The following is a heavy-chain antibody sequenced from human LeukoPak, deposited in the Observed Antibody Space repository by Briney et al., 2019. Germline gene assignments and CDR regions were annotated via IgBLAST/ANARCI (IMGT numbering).Heavy chain of an antibody. J-gene: IGHJ2*01. V-gene: IGHV4-59*08. CDR1: GGSISSYY. CDR2: IYYSGST. D-gene: IGHD2-15*01. Sequence: PSETLSLTCTVSGGSISSYYWSWIRQPPGKGLEWIGYIYYSGSTNYNPSLKSRVTISVDTSKNQFSLKLSSVTAADTAVYYCARHMGGGSYWYFDLWGRGTLVTVSS. CDR3: ARHMGGGSYWYFDL.